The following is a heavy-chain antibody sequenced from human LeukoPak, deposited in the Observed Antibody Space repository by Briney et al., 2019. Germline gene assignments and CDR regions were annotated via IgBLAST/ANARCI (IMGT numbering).Heavy chain of an antibody. CDR2: INQDGSDR. D-gene: IGHD3-22*01. Sequence: GESLRLSCAASGFTFSTYWMTWVRQAPGKGLEWVANINQDGSDRYYVDSVKGRFTISRDNAKNSLYLQMNSLRAEDTAVYYCARDRTYFYDTIGAAPFDPWGQGTLVTVSS. J-gene: IGHJ5*02. CDR3: ARDRTYFYDTIGAAPFDP. V-gene: IGHV3-7*01. CDR1: GFTFSTYW.